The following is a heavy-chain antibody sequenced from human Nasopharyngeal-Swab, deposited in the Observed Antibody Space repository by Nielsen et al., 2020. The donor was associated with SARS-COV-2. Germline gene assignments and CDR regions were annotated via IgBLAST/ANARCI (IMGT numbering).Heavy chain of an antibody. V-gene: IGHV1-69*01. Sequence: WVRQAPGQGLEWMGGIIPIFGTANYAQKLQGRVTITADESTSTAYMELSSLRSEDTAAYYCARGSDYDYYYYGMDVWGQGTTVTVSS. CDR2: IIPIFGTA. J-gene: IGHJ6*02. D-gene: IGHD4-17*01. CDR3: ARGSDYDYYYYGMDV.